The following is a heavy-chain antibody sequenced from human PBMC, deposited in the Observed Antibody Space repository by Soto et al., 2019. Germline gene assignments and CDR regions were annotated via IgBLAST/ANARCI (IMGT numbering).Heavy chain of an antibody. CDR2: TYYRSRWYN. CDR3: GGACYYQYYYMDV. D-gene: IGHD1-26*01. Sequence: SQTLSLTCAISGDSVSSNSAAWNWIRQSPSRGLEWLGRTYYRSRWYNDYAVSVRSRITVNADTSKNQFSLHLNSVTPEDTAVYLCGGACYYQYYYMDVWGKGTTVTVSS. V-gene: IGHV6-1*01. J-gene: IGHJ6*03. CDR1: GDSVSSNSAA.